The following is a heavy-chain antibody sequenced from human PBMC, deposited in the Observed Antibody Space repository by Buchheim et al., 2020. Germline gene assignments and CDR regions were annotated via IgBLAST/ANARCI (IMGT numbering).Heavy chain of an antibody. CDR3: ARDRITIFGVGTDYYYYGMDV. D-gene: IGHD3-3*01. V-gene: IGHV4-31*03. CDR2: IYYSGST. CDR1: GGSISSGGYY. Sequence: QVQLQESGPGLVKPSQTLSLTCTVSGGSISSGGYYWSWIRQHPGKGLEWIGYIYYSGSTYYNPSLKSRVTISVYTSQNQFSLKLSSVTAADTAVYYCARDRITIFGVGTDYYYYGMDVWGQGTT. J-gene: IGHJ6*02.